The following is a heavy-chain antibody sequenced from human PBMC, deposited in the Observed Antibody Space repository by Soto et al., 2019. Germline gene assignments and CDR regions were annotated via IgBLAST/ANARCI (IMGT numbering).Heavy chain of an antibody. J-gene: IGHJ5*02. CDR2: INYSGST. V-gene: IGHV4-34*01. CDR1: GGSISSYY. D-gene: IGHD3-16*01. Sequence: PSETLSLTCTVSGGSISSYYWSWIRQPPGKGLEWIGEINYSGSTNYNPSLKSRVTISVDTSKNQFSLKLSSVTAADTAVYYCARVFRFRQRSPNWFDPWGQGTLVTVSS. CDR3: ARVFRFRQRSPNWFDP.